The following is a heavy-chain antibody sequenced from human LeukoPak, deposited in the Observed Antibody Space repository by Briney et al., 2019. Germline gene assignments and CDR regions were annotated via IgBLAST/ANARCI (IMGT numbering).Heavy chain of an antibody. V-gene: IGHV4-39*07. CDR1: GGSISSSSYY. D-gene: IGHD2-2*01. Sequence: SQTLSLTCTVSGGSISSSSYYWGWIRQPPGKGLEWIGEINHSGSTNYNPSLKSRVTISVDTSKNQFSLKPSSVTAADTAVYYCARGLRKYCSSTSCYRYYYGMDVWGQGTTVTVSS. CDR2: INHSGST. J-gene: IGHJ6*02. CDR3: ARGLRKYCSSTSCYRYYYGMDV.